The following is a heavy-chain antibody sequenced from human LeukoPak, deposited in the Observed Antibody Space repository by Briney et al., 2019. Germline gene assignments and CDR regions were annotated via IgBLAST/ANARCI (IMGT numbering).Heavy chain of an antibody. V-gene: IGHV3-30*02. Sequence: GGSLRLSCSASGFTFSSYWMSWVRQAPGKGLEWVAFIRYDGSNKYYADSVKGRFTISRDNSKNTLYLQMNSLRAEDTAVYYCAKGTSGYGEYFQHWGQGTLVTVSS. J-gene: IGHJ1*01. CDR3: AKGTSGYGEYFQH. CDR2: IRYDGSNK. CDR1: GFTFSSYW. D-gene: IGHD3-22*01.